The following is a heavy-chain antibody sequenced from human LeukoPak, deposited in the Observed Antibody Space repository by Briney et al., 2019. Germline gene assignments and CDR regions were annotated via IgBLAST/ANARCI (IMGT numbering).Heavy chain of an antibody. V-gene: IGHV3-23*01. CDR2: ISGSGGST. CDR1: GFTFSSYA. CDR3: ARVHVRGYSYGNDAFDI. D-gene: IGHD5-18*01. Sequence: PGGSLRLSCAASGFTFSSYAMSWVRQAPGKGLEWVSAISGSGGSTYYADSVKGRFTISRDNSKNTLYLQMNSLRAEDTAVYYCARVHVRGYSYGNDAFDIWGQGTMVTVSS. J-gene: IGHJ3*02.